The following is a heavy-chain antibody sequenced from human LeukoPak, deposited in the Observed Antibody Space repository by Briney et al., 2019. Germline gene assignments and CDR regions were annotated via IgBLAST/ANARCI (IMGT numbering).Heavy chain of an antibody. CDR3: XXXXSSSWFYYYYYMDV. J-gene: IGHJ6*03. CDR2: IRYDGSNK. V-gene: IGHV3-30*02. CDR1: GFTFSSYG. Sequence: PEGSLRLSCAASGFTFSSYGMHWVRQAPGKGLEWVAFIRYDGSNKYYADSVKGRFTISRDNSKNTLYLQMNSLRAEDTAVYYXXXXXSSSWFYYYYYMDVWGKGTTVTISS. D-gene: IGHD6-13*01.